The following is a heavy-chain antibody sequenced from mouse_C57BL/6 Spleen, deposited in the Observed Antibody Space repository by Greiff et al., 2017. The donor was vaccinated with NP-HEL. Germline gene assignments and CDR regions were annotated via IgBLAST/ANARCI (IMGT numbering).Heavy chain of an antibody. CDR3: PTTVVATDAMDY. V-gene: IGHV1-64*01. CDR1: GYTFTSYW. D-gene: IGHD1-1*01. CDR2: IHPNSGST. J-gene: IGHJ4*01. Sequence: QVQLQQSGAELVKPGASVKLSCKASGYTFTSYWMHWVKQRPGQGLEWIGMIHPNSGSTNYNEKFKSKATLTVDKSSSTAYMQLSSLTSEDSAVYYCPTTVVATDAMDYWGQGTSVTVSS.